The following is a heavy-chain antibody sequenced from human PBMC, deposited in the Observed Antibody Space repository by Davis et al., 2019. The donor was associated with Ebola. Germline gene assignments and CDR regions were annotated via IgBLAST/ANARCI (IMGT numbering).Heavy chain of an antibody. CDR1: RYSISSGYY. CDR3: ARDILAAGPDDY. V-gene: IGHV4-38-2*02. CDR2: FYHSGST. Sequence: SETLSLSCTASRYSISSGYYCGWIRQPPGKGQEWIGNFYHSGSTYYNPSLKSRVTISVDTSKNQFSLRLTSVTAADTAIYDCARDILAAGPDDYWVQGTLVTVSS. J-gene: IGHJ4*02. D-gene: IGHD6-13*01.